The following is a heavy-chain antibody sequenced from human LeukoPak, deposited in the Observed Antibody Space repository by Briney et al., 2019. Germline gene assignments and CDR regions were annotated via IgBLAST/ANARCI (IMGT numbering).Heavy chain of an antibody. CDR3: ARDRCSSTSCFFGY. J-gene: IGHJ4*02. CDR1: GFTFSDYY. D-gene: IGHD2-2*01. V-gene: IGHV3-11*01. Sequence: PGGSLRLSCAASGFTFSDYYMSWIRQAPGKGLEWVSYISSSGSTIYYADSVKGRFTISRDNAKNSLYLQMNSLRAEDTAVYCCARDRCSSTSCFFGYWGQGTLVTVSS. CDR2: ISSSGSTI.